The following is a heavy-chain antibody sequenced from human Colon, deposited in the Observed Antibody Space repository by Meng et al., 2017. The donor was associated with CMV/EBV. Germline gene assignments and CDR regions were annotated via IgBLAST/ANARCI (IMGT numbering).Heavy chain of an antibody. CDR1: GFTFNNFA. J-gene: IGHJ4*02. CDR2: ISSSGKDE. D-gene: IGHD2-2*01. Sequence: GESLKISCAVSGFTFNNFAMSWVRQAPGKGLEWISYISSSGKDEYYADSVKGRFTISRDNAKNSVSLQMNALKVEDTAVYYCMRDLLPIRLIPAAQDYWGQGTLVTVSS. V-gene: IGHV3-48*03. CDR3: MRDLLPIRLIPAAQDY.